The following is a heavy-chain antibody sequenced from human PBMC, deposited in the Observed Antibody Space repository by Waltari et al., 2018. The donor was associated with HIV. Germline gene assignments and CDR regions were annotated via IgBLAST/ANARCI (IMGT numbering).Heavy chain of an antibody. V-gene: IGHV1-69*01. CDR2: IIPIFGTA. Sequence: QVQLVQSGAEVKKPGSSVKVSCKASGGTFSSYAISWVRQAPGQGLEWMGGIIPIFGTANYAQKFQGRVTITADESTSTAYMELSSLRSEDTAVYYCARTYDFWSGYRDYYYYYMDVWGKGTTVTVSS. CDR3: ARTYDFWSGYRDYYYYYMDV. J-gene: IGHJ6*03. CDR1: GGTFSSYA. D-gene: IGHD3-3*01.